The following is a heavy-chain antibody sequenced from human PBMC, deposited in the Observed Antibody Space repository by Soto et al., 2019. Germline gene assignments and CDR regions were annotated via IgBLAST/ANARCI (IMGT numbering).Heavy chain of an antibody. D-gene: IGHD1-26*01. Sequence: SETLSLTCTVSGGSISSYYWSWIRQPPGKGLEWIGYIYYSGSTNYNPSLKSRVTISVDTSKNQFSLKLSSVTAADTAVYYCARDAGTSGPYSRYWGQGTLVTVSS. J-gene: IGHJ4*02. CDR1: GGSISSYY. CDR2: IYYSGST. V-gene: IGHV4-59*12. CDR3: ARDAGTSGPYSRY.